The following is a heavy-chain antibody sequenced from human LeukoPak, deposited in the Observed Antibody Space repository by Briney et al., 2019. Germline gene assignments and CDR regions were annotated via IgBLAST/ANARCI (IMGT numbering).Heavy chain of an antibody. CDR3: ARRHEVVVNRYNWFDP. D-gene: IGHD3-22*01. V-gene: IGHV4-39*07. CDR2: IYYSGGT. CDR1: GGSISSNGYY. Sequence: SETLSLTCTVSGGSISSNGYYWAWFRQPPGKGLEWIGSIYYSGGTYYNPSLKSRVTISIDTSKNQFSLKLSSVTAADTAVYYCARRHEVVVNRYNWFDPWGQGTLVTVSS. J-gene: IGHJ5*02.